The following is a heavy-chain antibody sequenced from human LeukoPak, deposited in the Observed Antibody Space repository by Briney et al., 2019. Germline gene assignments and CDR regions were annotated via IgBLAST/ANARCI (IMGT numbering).Heavy chain of an antibody. Sequence: GGSLRLSCAASGFTVSSNYMSWVRQAPGKGLEWVSVIYSGGSTYYADSVKGRFTISRDNSKNTLYLQMNSLRAEDTAVYYCARGAHDSSGYYPNWFDPWGQGTLVTVSS. CDR1: GFTVSSNY. CDR2: IYSGGST. J-gene: IGHJ5*02. D-gene: IGHD3-22*01. CDR3: ARGAHDSSGYYPNWFDP. V-gene: IGHV3-53*01.